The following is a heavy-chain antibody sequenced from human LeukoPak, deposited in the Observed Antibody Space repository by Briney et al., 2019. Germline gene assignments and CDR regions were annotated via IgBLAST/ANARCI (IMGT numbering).Heavy chain of an antibody. CDR1: GFTFSSYS. Sequence: GGSLRLSCAASGFTFSSYSMNWVRQAPGKGLEWVSSISSSSSYIYYADSVKGRFTISRDNAKNSLYLQMNSLRAEDTAVYYCARDDNYWGSGVFDYWGQGTLVTVSS. V-gene: IGHV3-21*01. J-gene: IGHJ4*02. D-gene: IGHD7-27*01. CDR3: ARDDNYWGSGVFDY. CDR2: ISSSSSYI.